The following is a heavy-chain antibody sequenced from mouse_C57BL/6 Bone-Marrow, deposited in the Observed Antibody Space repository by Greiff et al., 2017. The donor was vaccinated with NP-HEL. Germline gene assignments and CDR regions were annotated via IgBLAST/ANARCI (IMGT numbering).Heavy chain of an antibody. CDR2: INPSSGYP. J-gene: IGHJ1*03. D-gene: IGHD2-5*01. V-gene: IGHV1-7*01. CDR3: ARSYSNIWYFDV. Sequence: VQLQQSGAELAKPGASVKLSCKASGYTFTSYWMHWVKQRPGQGLEWIGYINPSSGYPKYNQKFKDKATLTADKSSSTAYMQLSSLTDEDSAVYYCARSYSNIWYFDVWGTGTTVTVSS. CDR1: GYTFTSYW.